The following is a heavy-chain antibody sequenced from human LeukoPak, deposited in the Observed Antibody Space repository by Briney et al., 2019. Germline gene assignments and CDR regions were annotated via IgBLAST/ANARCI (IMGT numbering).Heavy chain of an antibody. CDR1: GGSISSYY. D-gene: IGHD3-3*01. Sequence: SETLSPTCTVSGGSISSYYWSWIRQPPGKGLEWIGYIYYSGSTKYKPSLKSRVTISVDTSKNQFSLKLSSVTAADTAVYYCARGRFLDAFDIWGQGTMVTVSS. V-gene: IGHV4-59*01. J-gene: IGHJ3*02. CDR3: ARGRFLDAFDI. CDR2: IYYSGST.